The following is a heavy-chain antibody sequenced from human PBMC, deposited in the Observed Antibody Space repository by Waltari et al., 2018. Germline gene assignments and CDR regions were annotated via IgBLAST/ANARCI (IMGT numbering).Heavy chain of an antibody. V-gene: IGHV1-69*04. J-gene: IGHJ4*02. CDR1: GGTFSSYD. Sequence: QVQLVQSGAEVKKPGSSVKVSCKASGGTFSSYDISWVRHGPGQGLEWMGGIIPILGIANYAQNFQGRFTITADESTSTAYMELSSLRSEDTAVYYCARVGGDYDSSGYFPFDYWGQGTLVTVSS. CDR2: IIPILGIA. D-gene: IGHD3-22*01. CDR3: ARVGGDYDSSGYFPFDY.